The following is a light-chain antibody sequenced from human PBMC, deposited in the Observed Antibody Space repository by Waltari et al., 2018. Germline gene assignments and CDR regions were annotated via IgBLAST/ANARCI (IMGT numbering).Light chain of an antibody. CDR2: DDD. J-gene: IGLJ2*01. CDR3: QVWDNYADLVI. Sequence: SSVLTQPPSVSVAPGQTATITRGGHKTGSKSVHRCQQKPGKAPVWVVYDDDVRPPGIPERISGSNSANTASLTINRVEVGDEAAYFCQVWDNYADLVIFGGGTKLTVL. CDR1: KTGSKS. V-gene: IGLV3-21*02.